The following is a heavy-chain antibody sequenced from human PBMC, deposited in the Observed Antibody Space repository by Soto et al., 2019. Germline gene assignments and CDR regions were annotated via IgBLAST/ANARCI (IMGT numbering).Heavy chain of an antibody. CDR2: ISAFNGNT. Sequence: QVQLVQSGAEVRKPGASVKVSCNASGYTFTLYGISWVRQAPGQGLAWMGWISAFNGNTKYVENFQDRVTMTTDTSTNTSYLELRSLRSDDTAMYYCARVYGSGSYIAFDIWGQGTMVTVSS. CDR1: GYTFTLYG. CDR3: ARVYGSGSYIAFDI. V-gene: IGHV1-18*01. J-gene: IGHJ3*02. D-gene: IGHD3-10*01.